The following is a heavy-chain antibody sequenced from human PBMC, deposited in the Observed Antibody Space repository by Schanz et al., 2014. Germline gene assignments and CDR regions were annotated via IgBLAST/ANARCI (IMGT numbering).Heavy chain of an antibody. CDR2: IYDTGST. D-gene: IGHD3-10*01. V-gene: IGHV4-39*07. CDR3: ARLTMVRGVTCDR. CDR1: GGSISSSTYY. Sequence: QLQLQESGPGLVIPSETLSLTCTVSGGSISSSTYYWGWIRQPPGKGPEWIGTIYDTGSTYYTPSLTHRVTMSVEPSKNQFPLKRASGPAADPAVYYCARLTMVRGVTCDRWGQGTLVTVSS. J-gene: IGHJ4*02.